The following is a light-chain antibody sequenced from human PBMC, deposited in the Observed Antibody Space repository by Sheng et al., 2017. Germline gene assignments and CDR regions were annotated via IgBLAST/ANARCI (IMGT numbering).Light chain of an antibody. J-gene: IGKJ4*01. V-gene: IGKV3-20*01. CDR1: QPIRNNY. CDR3: QQYDSSPLT. Sequence: EIVLTQSPGTLSLSPGERAILSCRASQPIRNNYVAWYQQRLGQAPRLLIYAASSRATGIPDRFSGSGSGTDFTLTISRLEPEDFVVYYCQQYDSSPLTFGGGTKVEIK. CDR2: AAS.